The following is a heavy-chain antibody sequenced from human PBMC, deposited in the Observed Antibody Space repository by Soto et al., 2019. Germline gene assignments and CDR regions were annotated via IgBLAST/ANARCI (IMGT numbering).Heavy chain of an antibody. Sequence: QVQLVQSGAEVKKPGASVTVSCKAPRYIFTAYFMHWVRQAPGQGLEWMGWINPNNGATHYGLSFQGRVTMTRDTSISTAYIELSSLRSDDTAVYYCASHDPGARVDPWGQGTLVIVSS. J-gene: IGHJ5*02. CDR3: ASHDPGARVDP. CDR1: RYIFTAYF. CDR2: INPNNGAT. V-gene: IGHV1-2*02. D-gene: IGHD1-1*01.